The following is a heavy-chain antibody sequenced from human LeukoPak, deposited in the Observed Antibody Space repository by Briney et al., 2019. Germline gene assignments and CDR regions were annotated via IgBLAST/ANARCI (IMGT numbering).Heavy chain of an antibody. J-gene: IGHJ4*02. CDR1: GGSISSYY. V-gene: IGHV4-59*01. Sequence: PSETLSLTCTVSGGSISSYYWSWIRQPPGRGLEWIGYIYYSGSTNYNPSLKSRVTISLDASKNQFSLKLSSVTAADTAVYYCARLYASGSYYNWYYFDYWGQGTLVTVSS. CDR2: IYYSGST. CDR3: ARLYASGSYYNWYYFDY. D-gene: IGHD3-10*01.